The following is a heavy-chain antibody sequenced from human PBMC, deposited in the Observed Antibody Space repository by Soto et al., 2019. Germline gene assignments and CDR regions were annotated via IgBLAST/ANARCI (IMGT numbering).Heavy chain of an antibody. D-gene: IGHD3-10*01. CDR3: ARDLSYGGIDY. CDR1: GFTFRNNA. Sequence: GGSLRLSCAGSGFTFRNNAMSWVRQTPGKGLEWVSGISGSGDTTYNADSVKGRFTLSRDNSKSTLFLQMNNLRVDNTAVYYCARDLSYGGIDYWGQGVLVTVSS. V-gene: IGHV3-23*01. J-gene: IGHJ4*02. CDR2: ISGSGDTT.